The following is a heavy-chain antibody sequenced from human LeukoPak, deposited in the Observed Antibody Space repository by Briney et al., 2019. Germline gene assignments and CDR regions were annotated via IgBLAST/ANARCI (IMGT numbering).Heavy chain of an antibody. V-gene: IGHV3-7*01. CDR3: ARDRGWTGTIPYYFDY. CDR2: IKQDGSER. CDR1: GFTFSNYA. J-gene: IGHJ4*02. Sequence: GGSLRLSCAASGFTFSNYAMHWVRQAPGKGLEWVANIKQDGSERHYVDSVKGRFTISRDNAKNSLYLQMNSLRAEDTAVYYCARDRGWTGTIPYYFDYWGQGTLVTVSS. D-gene: IGHD1-7*01.